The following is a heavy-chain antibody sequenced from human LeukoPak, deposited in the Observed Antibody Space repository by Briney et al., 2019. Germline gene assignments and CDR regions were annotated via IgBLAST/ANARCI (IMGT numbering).Heavy chain of an antibody. CDR1: GFTFSSYW. CDR3: AKDLYYGYYFDY. Sequence: PGGSLRLSCAASGFTFSSYWMHWVRQAPGKGLEWVALISNDGSNKHYVDSVKGRFTISRDNSENMLYLQMNSLRAEDTAVYYCAKDLYYGYYFDYWGQGTLVTVSS. V-gene: IGHV3-30*18. D-gene: IGHD3-16*01. J-gene: IGHJ4*02. CDR2: ISNDGSNK.